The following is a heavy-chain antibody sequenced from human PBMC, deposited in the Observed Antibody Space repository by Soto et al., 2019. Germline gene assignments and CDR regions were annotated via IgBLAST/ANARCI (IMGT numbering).Heavy chain of an antibody. V-gene: IGHV4-4*07. J-gene: IGHJ4*02. CDR2: IFSSGRT. D-gene: IGHD1-26*01. Sequence: VQLQESGPGLVKPSETLSLSCYVSGASLLSSYWSWVRQPAGKGLEWIGHIFSSGRTSYNPSLKSRVTMSIDTPNNKFSLNLKSVNAADTAVYYCAKGWDVKYFDHWGQGARVTVSS. CDR3: AKGWDVKYFDH. CDR1: GASLLSSY.